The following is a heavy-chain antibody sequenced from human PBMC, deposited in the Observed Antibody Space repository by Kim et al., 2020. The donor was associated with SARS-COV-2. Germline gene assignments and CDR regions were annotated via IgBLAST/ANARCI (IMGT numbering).Heavy chain of an antibody. CDR2: ISNNGDI. J-gene: IGHJ4*02. CDR3: ARTARVFDF. D-gene: IGHD6-6*01. CDR1: GGSVSTFY. V-gene: IGHV4-59*02. Sequence: SETLSLTCTVSGGSVSTFYWSWIRQPPGKGLECISYISNNGDINYNPSPNSRVTVSLDTSKNQSSLSLTSVTAADPAVYYCARTARVFDFWGRVILVTVYS.